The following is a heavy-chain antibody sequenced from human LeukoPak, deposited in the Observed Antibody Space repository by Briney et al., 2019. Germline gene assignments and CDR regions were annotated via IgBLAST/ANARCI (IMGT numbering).Heavy chain of an antibody. CDR1: GGSISSFH. V-gene: IGHV4-59*01. J-gene: IGHJ4*02. D-gene: IGHD1-26*01. CDR2: MYYRGST. Sequence: PSGTLALTGPGSGGSISSFHWGGNRPPPGKGQEGVGDMYYRGSTNYNPSTNYNPSLKSRVTISVDTSKNQFSLKLSSVTAADTAVYYCARDVGATPGYFDYWGQGTLVTVSS. CDR3: ARDVGATPGYFDY.